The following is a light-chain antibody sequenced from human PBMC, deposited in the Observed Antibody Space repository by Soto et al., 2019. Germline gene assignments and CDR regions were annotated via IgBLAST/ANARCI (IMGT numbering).Light chain of an antibody. CDR2: AAS. CDR3: PQYGSGPWT. CDR1: QSVNNNY. V-gene: IGKV3-20*01. Sequence: EIVLTQSPGTLSLSPGERATLSCRAIQSVNNNYLAWYQHKPGQSPRLLIYAASNRARGIPDRFGGSGSGTNLTLTVRRLEPEEFVVYYCPQYGSGPWTFGQGTKMKI. J-gene: IGKJ1*01.